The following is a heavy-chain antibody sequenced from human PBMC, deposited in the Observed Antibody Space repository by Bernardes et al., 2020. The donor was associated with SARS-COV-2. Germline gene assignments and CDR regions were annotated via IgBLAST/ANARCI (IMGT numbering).Heavy chain of an antibody. J-gene: IGHJ4*02. V-gene: IGHV3-21*01. CDR2: ITSSSYI. CDR1: GFTFSDYT. CDR3: AKESMDSQGAFDD. D-gene: IGHD2-15*01. Sequence: GGSLRLSCAASGFTFSDYTMNWVRQAPGKGLEWVSSITSSSYISYADSVKGRFTVSRDNAKNSLYLQMNSLRAEDTAVYYCAKESMDSQGAFDDWGRGTLVTVSS.